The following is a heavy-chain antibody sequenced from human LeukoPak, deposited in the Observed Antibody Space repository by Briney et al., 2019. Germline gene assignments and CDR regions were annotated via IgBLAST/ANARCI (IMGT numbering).Heavy chain of an antibody. D-gene: IGHD3-3*01. CDR2: ISAYNGNT. Sequence: ASVKVSCKASGYTFTSYCISWVRPAPGRGREWMGWISAYNGNTNYAQKLQGRVTMTTDTSTSTAYMELRSLRSDDTAVYYCARNNVLRFLEGLFLGRNYYYMNVWAKGPRSPSP. V-gene: IGHV1-18*01. CDR1: GYTFTSYC. CDR3: ARNNVLRFLEGLFLGRNYYYMNV. J-gene: IGHJ6*03.